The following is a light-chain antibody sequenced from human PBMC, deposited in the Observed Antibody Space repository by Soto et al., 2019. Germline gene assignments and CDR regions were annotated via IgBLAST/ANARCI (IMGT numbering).Light chain of an antibody. V-gene: IGKV1-39*01. CDR1: QNIRSY. CDR3: QQGYTTRWT. Sequence: TQSPTSLSASVGDRVTITCRASQNIRSYLNWYQQIPGKAPNLLIYATSILQTGVPSRFSGSGTGTDFTLTINGLQPEDFATYYCQQGYTTRWTFGQGTKVEIK. CDR2: ATS. J-gene: IGKJ1*01.